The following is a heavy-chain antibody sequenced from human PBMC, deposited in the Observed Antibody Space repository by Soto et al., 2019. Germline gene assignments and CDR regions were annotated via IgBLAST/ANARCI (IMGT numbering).Heavy chain of an antibody. CDR2: ISSDGTNK. V-gene: IGHV3-30*03. CDR3: ASRVPHGTYGAPYFQH. D-gene: IGHD1-26*01. J-gene: IGHJ1*01. Sequence: QVQLVESGGGVVQPEKSLRLSFAASGFTFSSHGMHWVRQAPGKGLEWVAVISSDGTNKYYADSVKGRFTISRDNSKNTLYLQMNSLRAEDTAVYYCASRVPHGTYGAPYFQHWGQGTLVTVS. CDR1: GFTFSSHG.